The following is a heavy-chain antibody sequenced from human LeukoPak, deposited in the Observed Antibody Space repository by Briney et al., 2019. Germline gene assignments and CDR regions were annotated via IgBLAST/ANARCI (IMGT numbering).Heavy chain of an antibody. CDR3: ARDSSVGALIFSFGY. V-gene: IGHV3-30-3*01. J-gene: IGHJ4*02. D-gene: IGHD1-26*01. CDR2: ISYDGSNK. CDR1: GFTFSSYA. Sequence: GGSLRLSCAASGFTFSSYAMHWVRQAPGKGLEWVAVISYDGSNKYYADSVKGRFTISRDNSKNTLYLQMNSLRAEDTAVYYCARDSSVGALIFSFGYWGQGTLVTVSS.